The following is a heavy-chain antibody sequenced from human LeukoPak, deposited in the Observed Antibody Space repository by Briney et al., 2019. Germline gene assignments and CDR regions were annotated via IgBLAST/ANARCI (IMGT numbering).Heavy chain of an antibody. D-gene: IGHD2-15*01. V-gene: IGHV1-2*02. CDR2: INPNSGGT. CDR3: ARERTLTSCYDY. Sequence: ASVKVSCKASGYTFTVYYIHWVRQAPGQGLEWMGWINPNSGGTNSAQKFQGRVTMTRDTSISTAYMELSRLRSDDTAVYYCARERTLTSCYDYWGQGTLVTVSS. J-gene: IGHJ4*02. CDR1: GYTFTVYY.